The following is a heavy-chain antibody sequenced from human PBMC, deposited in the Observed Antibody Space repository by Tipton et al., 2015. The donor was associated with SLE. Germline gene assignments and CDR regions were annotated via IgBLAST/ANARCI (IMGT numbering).Heavy chain of an antibody. CDR3: AREEVIMNAFDI. Sequence: SLRLSCTASGINFGDSILHWVRQAPGKGLEWVAVISYDGSKKYYADSVKGRFTISRDNSKNTLFLQMNSLRAEDTAVYYCAREEVIMNAFDIWGQGTMVTVSS. J-gene: IGHJ3*02. CDR2: ISYDGSKK. D-gene: IGHD3-3*01. V-gene: IGHV3-30*04. CDR1: GINFGDSI.